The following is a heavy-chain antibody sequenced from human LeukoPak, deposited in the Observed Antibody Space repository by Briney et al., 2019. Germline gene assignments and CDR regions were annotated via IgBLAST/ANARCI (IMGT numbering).Heavy chain of an antibody. CDR1: GGSISSYY. Sequence: PSETLSLTCTVSGGSISSYYWSWIRQPPGKGLEWIGYIYHRGSTSYNPSLKSRVNILLDTSKNQFSLKLSSVTAADTSVYYCARSGSSAWYLDFDYWGQGTLVTVSS. CDR2: IYHRGST. CDR3: ARSGSSAWYLDFDY. J-gene: IGHJ4*02. V-gene: IGHV4-59*08. D-gene: IGHD6-19*01.